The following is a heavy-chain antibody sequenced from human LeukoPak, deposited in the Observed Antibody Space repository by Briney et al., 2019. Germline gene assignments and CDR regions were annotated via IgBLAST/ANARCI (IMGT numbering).Heavy chain of an antibody. V-gene: IGHV3-30*18. D-gene: IGHD2-15*01. CDR2: ILYDGRNK. J-gene: IGHJ4*02. CDR1: GFTFSNAW. CDR3: AKDLMKTGYCSGASCYGRTD. Sequence: GSLRLSCAASGFTFSNAWMSWVRQAPGKGLEWVAVILYDGRNKYYGDSVEGRFTISRDNSKNTVYLEMNSLRAEDTAVYYCAKDLMKTGYCSGASCYGRTDWGQGTLVTVSS.